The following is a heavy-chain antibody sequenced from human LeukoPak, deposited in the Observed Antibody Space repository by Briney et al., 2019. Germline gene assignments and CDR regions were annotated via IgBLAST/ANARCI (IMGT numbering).Heavy chain of an antibody. CDR2: INPSGGNT. V-gene: IGHV1-46*01. D-gene: IGHD6-13*01. Sequence: ASVKVSCKASGYTFTSYYMHWVRQAPGQGLEWMGIINPSGGNTSYAEKFQGRVTMTRDMSTSTVHMELSSLRSEDTAVYYCAREPGIAGRYYFDYWGRGTLVTVSS. J-gene: IGHJ4*02. CDR3: AREPGIAGRYYFDY. CDR1: GYTFTSYY.